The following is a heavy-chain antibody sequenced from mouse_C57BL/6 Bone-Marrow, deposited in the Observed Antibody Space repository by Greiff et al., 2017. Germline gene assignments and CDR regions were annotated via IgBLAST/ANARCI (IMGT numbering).Heavy chain of an antibody. CDR1: GFSFNTYA. V-gene: IGHV10-1*01. CDR2: IRSKSNNYAT. D-gene: IGHD2-4*01. CDR3: VREGLRRDFDY. Sequence: VQLQESGGGLVQPKGSLKLSCAASGFSFNTYAMNWVRQAPGKGLEWVARIRSKSNNYATYYADSVKDRFTISRDDSESMLYLQMNNLKTEDTAMYYCVREGLRRDFDYWGQGTTLTVSS. J-gene: IGHJ2*01.